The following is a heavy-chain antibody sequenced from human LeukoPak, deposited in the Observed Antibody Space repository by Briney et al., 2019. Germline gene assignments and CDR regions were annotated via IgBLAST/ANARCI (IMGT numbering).Heavy chain of an antibody. J-gene: IGHJ3*02. CDR1: GGSFSGYY. CDR2: INHSGST. Sequence: SETLSLTCAVSGGSFSGYYWSWIRQPPGKGLEWIGEINHSGSTNYDPSLKSRVTISVDTSKNQFSLKLSSVTPEDTAVYYCARVVHYYDSSGSLLWVGAFDIWGQGTMVPVSS. CDR3: ARVVHYYDSSGSLLWVGAFDI. V-gene: IGHV4-34*01. D-gene: IGHD3-22*01.